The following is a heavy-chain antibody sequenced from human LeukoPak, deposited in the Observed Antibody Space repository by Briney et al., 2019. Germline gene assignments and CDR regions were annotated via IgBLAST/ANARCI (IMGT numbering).Heavy chain of an antibody. V-gene: IGHV3-64*01. J-gene: IGHJ4*02. CDR2: ISSDGRNT. CDR3: ARVRNYDFWSGYDS. CDR1: GFTFSNYV. Sequence: GGSLRLSCAASGFTFSNYVMHWVRQAPGKGLEYASAISSDGRNTYYANSVKGRFTISRDNPKNTLYLQMGSLRAEDMAVYYCARVRNYDFWSGYDSWGQGTLVTVSS. D-gene: IGHD3-3*01.